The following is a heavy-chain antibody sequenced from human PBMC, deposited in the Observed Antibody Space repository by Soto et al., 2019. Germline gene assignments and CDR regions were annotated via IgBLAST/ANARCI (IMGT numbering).Heavy chain of an antibody. V-gene: IGHV3-13*01. CDR3: ARVVGWLNYYYYGMDV. Sequence: GGSLRLSCAASGFTFSSYDVHWVRQATGKGLEWVSAIGTAGDTYYPGSVKGRFTISRENAKNSLYLQMNSLRAEDTAVYYCARVVGWLNYYYYGMDVWGQGTTVTVSS. D-gene: IGHD2-15*01. CDR2: IGTAGDT. J-gene: IGHJ6*02. CDR1: GFTFSSYD.